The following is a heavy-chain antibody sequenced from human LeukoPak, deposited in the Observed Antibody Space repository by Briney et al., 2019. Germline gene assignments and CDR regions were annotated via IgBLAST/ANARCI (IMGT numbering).Heavy chain of an antibody. D-gene: IGHD3-10*01. J-gene: IGHJ4*02. V-gene: IGHV3-20*04. CDR3: ARDFWAEVGELLHYPFDY. Sequence: GGSQRLSCAASEFSVGSNYMTWVRQAPGKGLECVSGINWNGGSTGYADSVKGRFTISRDNAKNSLYLQMNSLRAEDTALYYCARDFWAEVGELLHYPFDYWGQGTLVTVSS. CDR2: INWNGGST. CDR1: EFSVGSNY.